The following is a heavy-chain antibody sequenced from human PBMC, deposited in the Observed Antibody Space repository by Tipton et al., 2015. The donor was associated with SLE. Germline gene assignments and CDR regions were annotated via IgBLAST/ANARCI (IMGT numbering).Heavy chain of an antibody. CDR3: GRDFYSAMGH. D-gene: IGHD2-2*01. CDR2: IKSDGGDT. V-gene: IGHV3-74*01. CDR1: GFTFNTYW. Sequence: SLRLSCAASGFTFNTYWMHWVRQSPGKGLMWVSRIKSDGGDTIYADSVKGRFTISRDNAKNTLYLQMNSLRAEDTAVYYCGRDFYSAMGHWGQGTLVTVSS. J-gene: IGHJ4*02.